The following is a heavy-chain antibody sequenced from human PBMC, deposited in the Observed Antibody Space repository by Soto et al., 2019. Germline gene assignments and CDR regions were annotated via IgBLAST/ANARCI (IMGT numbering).Heavy chain of an antibody. CDR1: SGSISSSNW. D-gene: IGHD5-12*01. V-gene: IGHV4-4*02. J-gene: IGHJ5*02. Sequence: SETLSLTCAVSSGSISSSNWWSWVRQPPGKGLEWIGEIYHSGSTNYNPSLKSRVTISVDKSKNQFSLKLSSVTAADTAVYYCARGGATELNWFDPWGQGTLVTVSS. CDR2: IYHSGST. CDR3: ARGGATELNWFDP.